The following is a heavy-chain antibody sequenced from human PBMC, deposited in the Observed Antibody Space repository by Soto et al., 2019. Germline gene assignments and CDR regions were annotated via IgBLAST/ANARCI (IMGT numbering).Heavy chain of an antibody. CDR2: ISAYNRNT. Sequence: QGQLVQSGAEVKKPGASVKVSCKASGYTFTDFGISWVRQAPGQGLEWMGWISAYNRNTNYAQKVQGRVNMSTDTSTSTAYMELRNLTSDDSAVYYCARDSGNLGNWAYLFDYWGQGTLVTVSS. V-gene: IGHV1-18*01. CDR3: ARDSGNLGNWAYLFDY. J-gene: IGHJ4*02. CDR1: GYTFTDFG. D-gene: IGHD2-2*02.